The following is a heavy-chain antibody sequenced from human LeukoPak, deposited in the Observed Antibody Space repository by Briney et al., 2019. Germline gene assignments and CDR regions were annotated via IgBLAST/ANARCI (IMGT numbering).Heavy chain of an antibody. CDR2: IYTSGST. V-gene: IGHV4-4*07. CDR1: GGSISSYY. D-gene: IGHD3-3*01. J-gene: IGHJ6*02. CDR3: ARESRYYDSETYYYYGMDV. Sequence: SETLSLTCTVSGGSISSYYWSWIRQPAGKGLEWIGRIYTSGSTNYNPSLKSRVTMSVDTSKNQFSLKLSSVTAADTAVYYCARESRYYDSETYYYYGMDVWGQGTTVTVSS.